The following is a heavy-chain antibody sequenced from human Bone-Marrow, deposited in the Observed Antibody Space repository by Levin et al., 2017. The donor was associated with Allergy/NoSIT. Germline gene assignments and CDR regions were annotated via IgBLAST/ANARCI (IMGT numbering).Heavy chain of an antibody. V-gene: IGHV3-33*01. Sequence: PGGSLRLSCAASGFTFSSYGMHWVRQAPGKGLEWVAVIWYDGSNKYYADSVKGRFTISRDNSKNTLYLQMNSLRAEDTAVYYCARALLYSGDSSGYYSLFDYWGQGTLVTVSS. CDR1: GFTFSSYG. CDR3: ARALLYSGDSSGYYSLFDY. J-gene: IGHJ4*02. CDR2: IWYDGSNK. D-gene: IGHD3-22*01.